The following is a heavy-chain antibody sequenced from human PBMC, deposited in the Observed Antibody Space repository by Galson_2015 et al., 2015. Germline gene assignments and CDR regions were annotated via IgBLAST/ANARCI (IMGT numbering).Heavy chain of an antibody. V-gene: IGHV3-48*03. CDR1: GFTFSSYE. CDR2: ISSSGSTI. J-gene: IGHJ1*01. CDR3: ATSQEGTAVAGLDYEYFQH. Sequence: SLRLSCAASGFTFSSYEMNWVRQAPGKGLEWVSYISSSGSTIYYADSVKGRFTISRDNAKNSLYLQMNSLRAEDTAVYYCATSQEGTAVAGLDYEYFQHWGQGTLVTVSS. D-gene: IGHD6-19*01.